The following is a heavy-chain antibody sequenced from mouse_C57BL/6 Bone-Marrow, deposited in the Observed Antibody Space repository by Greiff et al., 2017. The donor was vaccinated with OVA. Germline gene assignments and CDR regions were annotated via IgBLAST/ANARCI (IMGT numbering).Heavy chain of an antibody. J-gene: IGHJ1*03. Sequence: QVQLQQPGAELVKPGASVKVSCTASGYTFTSYWMPWVKQRPGQGLEWIGRIHPSDSDTNYNQKFKGKATLTVDKSSSTAYMQLSRLTSEDSAVYYCAIAPYDGSSPYWYCEVWGTGTTVTVSS. D-gene: IGHD1-1*01. CDR1: GYTFTSYW. CDR2: IHPSDSDT. V-gene: IGHV1-74*01. CDR3: AIAPYDGSSPYWYCEV.